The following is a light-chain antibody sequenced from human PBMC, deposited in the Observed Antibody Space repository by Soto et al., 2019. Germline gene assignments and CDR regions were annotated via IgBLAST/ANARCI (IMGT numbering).Light chain of an antibody. V-gene: IGLV2-23*02. Sequence: QSVLTQPASVSGSPGQSITISCTGTSSDVGSYNLVSWYQQHPGKAPKLMIYEVSKRPSGVSNRFSGSKSGNTASLTISGLQAEDEADYYCCSYAGSSTNVVLGGGTKLTVL. CDR2: EVS. CDR1: SSDVGSYNL. CDR3: CSYAGSSTNVV. J-gene: IGLJ2*01.